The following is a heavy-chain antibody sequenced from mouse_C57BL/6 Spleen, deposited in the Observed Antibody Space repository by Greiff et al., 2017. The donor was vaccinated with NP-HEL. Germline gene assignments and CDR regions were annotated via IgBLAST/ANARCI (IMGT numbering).Heavy chain of an antibody. J-gene: IGHJ2*01. CDR2: IYPSDSET. V-gene: IGHV1-61*01. Sequence: VQPQQPGAELVRPGSSVKLSCKASGYTFTSYWMDWVKQRPGQGLEWIGNIYPSDSETHYNQKFKDKATLTVDKSSSTAYMQLSSLTSEDSAVYYCARRPLGDYWGQGTTLTVSS. CDR3: ARRPLGDY. D-gene: IGHD3-3*01. CDR1: GYTFTSYW.